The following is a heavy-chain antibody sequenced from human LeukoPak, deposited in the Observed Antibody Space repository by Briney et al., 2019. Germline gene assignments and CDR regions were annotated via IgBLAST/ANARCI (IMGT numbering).Heavy chain of an antibody. J-gene: IGHJ5*02. Sequence: SETLSLTCTVSGGSISSYYWSWIRQPPGKGLEWIGYIYYSGSTNYNPSLKSRVTISVDTSKNQFSLKLSSVTAADTAVYYCARDRTGGYSGYGGVFDPWGQGTLVTVSS. V-gene: IGHV4-59*12. D-gene: IGHD5-12*01. CDR2: IYYSGST. CDR1: GGSISSYY. CDR3: ARDRTGGYSGYGGVFDP.